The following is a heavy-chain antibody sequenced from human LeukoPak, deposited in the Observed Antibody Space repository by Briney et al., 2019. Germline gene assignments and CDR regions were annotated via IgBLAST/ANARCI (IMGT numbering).Heavy chain of an antibody. CDR3: ETGLVGDRSY. CDR2: VKSKTDGGTI. CDR1: GFSFSKAW. V-gene: IGHV3-15*01. Sequence: GGSLRLSCAASGFSFSKAWMTWVRQAPGKGLEWVGRVKSKTDGGTIDYAAPVKGRFTMSRDDSENTLYLQMNSLKTEDTAVYYCETGLVGDRSYWGQGTLVTVSS. D-gene: IGHD3-16*01. J-gene: IGHJ4*02.